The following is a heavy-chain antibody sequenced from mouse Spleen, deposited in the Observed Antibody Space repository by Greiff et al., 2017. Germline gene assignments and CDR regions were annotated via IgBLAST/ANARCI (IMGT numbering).Heavy chain of an antibody. V-gene: IGHV1-18*01. J-gene: IGHJ1*01. Sequence: EVQLVESGPELVKPGASVKIPCKASGYTFTDYNMDWVKQSHGKSLEWIGDINPNNGGTIYNQKFKGKATLTVDKSSSTAYMELRSLTSEDTAVYYCARGEGSYWYFDVWGAGTTVTVSS. CDR2: INPNNGGT. CDR3: ARGEGSYWYFDV. CDR1: GYTFTDYN.